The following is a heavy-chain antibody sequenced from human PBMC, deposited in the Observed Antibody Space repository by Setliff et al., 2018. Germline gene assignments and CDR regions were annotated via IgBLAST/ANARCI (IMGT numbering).Heavy chain of an antibody. CDR2: INHSGST. V-gene: IGHV4-38-2*01. J-gene: IGHJ6*02. D-gene: IGHD2-15*01. CDR3: ARKKTVYWYYGMDV. Sequence: TSETLSLTCAVSGYSISSGYYWGWIRQPPGKGLEWIGEINHSGSTNYNPSLKSRVTISVDTSKNQFSLKLSSVTAADTAVYYCARKKTVYWYYGMDVWGQGNAGHRLL. CDR1: GYSISSGYY.